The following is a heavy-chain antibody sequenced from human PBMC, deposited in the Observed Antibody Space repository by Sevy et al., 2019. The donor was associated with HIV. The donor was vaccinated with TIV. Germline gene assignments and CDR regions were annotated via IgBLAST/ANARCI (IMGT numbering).Heavy chain of an antibody. D-gene: IGHD6-13*01. CDR1: AFTFSSYW. V-gene: IGHV3-7*03. Sequence: GGSLRLSCAASAFTFSSYWTSWVRQAPGKGLEWVANIKQDGSEKYYVDSVKGRFTISRDNAKNSLYLQMNSLRAEDTAVYYCARDRGYSSSWDYWGQGTLVTVSS. J-gene: IGHJ4*02. CDR3: ARDRGYSSSWDY. CDR2: IKQDGSEK.